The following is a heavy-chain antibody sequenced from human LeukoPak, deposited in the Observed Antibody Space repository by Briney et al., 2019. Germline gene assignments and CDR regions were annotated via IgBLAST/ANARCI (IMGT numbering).Heavy chain of an antibody. CDR3: ARSWPGTTYFDY. V-gene: IGHV4-39*01. J-gene: IGHJ4*02. CDR2: IYYSGST. CDR1: GGPISSSSYY. D-gene: IGHD3-10*01. Sequence: SETLSLTCTVSGGPISSSSYYWGWIRQPPGKGLEWIGSIYYSGSTYYNPSLKSRVTISVDTSKNQFSLKLSSVTAADTAVYYCARSWPGTTYFDYWGQGTLVTVSS.